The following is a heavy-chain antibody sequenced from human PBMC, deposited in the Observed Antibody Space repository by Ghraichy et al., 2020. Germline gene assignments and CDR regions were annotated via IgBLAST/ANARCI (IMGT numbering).Heavy chain of an antibody. CDR2: IYYSGRT. J-gene: IGHJ6*02. V-gene: IGHV4-59*01. CDR1: GGSMRTYH. Sequence: ESLNISCTVSGGSMRTYHWSWIRQPPGKGLEWIGFIYYSGRTHYNPSLKRRVTISLDTSKNQFSLKLDSVTAADRAIYYCARDRARGYYSSESYNRYYHYYGMDVWGQGTTVTVSS. CDR3: ARDRARGYYSSESYNRYYHYYGMDV. D-gene: IGHD3-10*01.